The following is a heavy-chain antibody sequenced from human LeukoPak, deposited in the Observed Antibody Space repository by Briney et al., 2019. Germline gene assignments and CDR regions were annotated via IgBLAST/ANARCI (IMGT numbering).Heavy chain of an antibody. CDR1: EFTFSNYD. J-gene: IGHJ4*02. D-gene: IGHD6-13*01. Sequence: GGSLRLSCAASEFTFSNYDMRWVRQAAGKGLEWVSTIDTAGNTWYPASVRGRFTISRENAKRSLNLQMNSLRVGDTAVYYCATAKIPGIQTAGRVNYFDSWGQGTLVTVSS. CDR2: IDTAGNT. V-gene: IGHV3-13*01. CDR3: ATAKIPGIQTAGRVNYFDS.